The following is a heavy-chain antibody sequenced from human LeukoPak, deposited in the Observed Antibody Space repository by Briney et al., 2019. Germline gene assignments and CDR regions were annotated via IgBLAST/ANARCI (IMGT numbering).Heavy chain of an antibody. Sequence: SETLSLTCTVSGDSISSSFWSWIRQPAGKGLEWIGRVYISGTTNCNPSLKSRVTMSVDTSKNQLSLNLTSMTAADTAVYYCAREYSSSRALDYWGQGTLVTVSS. D-gene: IGHD6-13*01. J-gene: IGHJ4*02. CDR1: GDSISSSF. V-gene: IGHV4-4*07. CDR3: AREYSSSRALDY. CDR2: VYISGTT.